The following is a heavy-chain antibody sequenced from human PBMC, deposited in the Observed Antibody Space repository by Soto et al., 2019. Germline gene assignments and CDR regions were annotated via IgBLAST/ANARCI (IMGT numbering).Heavy chain of an antibody. CDR3: ARDEIAAAGPFDY. Sequence: GGSLRLSCAASGFTFSSYAMHWVRQAPGKGLEWVAVISYDGSNKYYADSVKGRFTISRDNSKNTLYLQMNSLRAEGTAVYYCARDEIAAAGPFDYWGQGTLVTVSS. V-gene: IGHV3-30-3*01. D-gene: IGHD6-13*01. CDR1: GFTFSSYA. J-gene: IGHJ4*02. CDR2: ISYDGSNK.